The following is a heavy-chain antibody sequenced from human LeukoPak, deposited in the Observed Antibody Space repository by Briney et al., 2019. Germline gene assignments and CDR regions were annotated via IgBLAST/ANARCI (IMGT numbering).Heavy chain of an antibody. D-gene: IGHD6-19*01. CDR2: INHSGST. CDR3: ARGQQWLALYFQH. Sequence: SETLSLTCAVYGGSFSGYYWSWIRQPPGKGLEWIGEINHSGSTNYNPSLKSRVTISVDTSKNQFSLKLSSVSAADTAVYYCARGQQWLALYFQHWGQGTLVTVSS. J-gene: IGHJ1*01. CDR1: GGSFSGYY. V-gene: IGHV4-34*01.